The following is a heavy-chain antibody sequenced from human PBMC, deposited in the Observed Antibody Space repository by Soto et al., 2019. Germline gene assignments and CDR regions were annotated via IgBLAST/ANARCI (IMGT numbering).Heavy chain of an antibody. Sequence: PGGSLRLPCAASGFTFTGYCFTWLRQTPGKGLERVANINQDGSERYYADSVKGRFTISRDNAERLLYLQVNNLRAEDTAVYYCARRAMVRGIPFYYIDSWGRGTLVTVSS. CDR3: ARRAMVRGIPFYYIDS. J-gene: IGHJ4*02. V-gene: IGHV3-7*01. D-gene: IGHD3-10*01. CDR2: INQDGSER. CDR1: GFTFTGYC.